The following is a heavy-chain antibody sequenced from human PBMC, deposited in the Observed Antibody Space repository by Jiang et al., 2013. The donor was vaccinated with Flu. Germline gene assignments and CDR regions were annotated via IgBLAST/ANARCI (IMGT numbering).Heavy chain of an antibody. CDR2: IDPSDSYT. J-gene: IGHJ4*02. CDR3: ARRFTIRGYYFDY. D-gene: IGHD3-10*01. Sequence: GAEVKKPGESLRISCKGSGYSFTSYWISWVRQMPGKGLEWMGKIDPSDSYTNYSPSFQGHVTISADKSISTAYLQWSSLKASDTAMYYCARRFTIRGYYFDYWGQGTLVTVSA. CDR1: GYSFTSYW. V-gene: IGHV5-10-1*01.